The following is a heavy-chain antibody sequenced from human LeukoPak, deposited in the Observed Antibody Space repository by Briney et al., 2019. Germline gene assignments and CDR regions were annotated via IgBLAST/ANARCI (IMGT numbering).Heavy chain of an antibody. D-gene: IGHD2-15*01. CDR2: INPSGGST. CDR3: ARVVGLGWFDP. Sequence: ASVKVSCKASGYTFTSYYMHWVRQAPGQGLEWMGIINPSGGSTSYAQKFQGRVTITADESTSTAYMELSSLRSEDTAVYYCARVVGLGWFDPWGQGTLVTVSS. V-gene: IGHV1-46*01. CDR1: GYTFTSYY. J-gene: IGHJ5*02.